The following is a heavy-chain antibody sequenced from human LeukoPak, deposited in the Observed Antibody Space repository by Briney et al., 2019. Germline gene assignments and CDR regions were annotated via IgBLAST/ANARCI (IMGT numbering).Heavy chain of an antibody. CDR2: IYYSGST. Sequence: SETLSLTCTVSGGSISSYYWSWIRQPPGKGLEWIGYIYYSGSTNYNPSLKGRVTISVDTSKNQFSLKLSSVTAADTAVYYCARDGGDSSFDYWGQGTLVTVSS. CDR1: GGSISSYY. D-gene: IGHD2-21*01. J-gene: IGHJ4*02. CDR3: ARDGGDSSFDY. V-gene: IGHV4-59*01.